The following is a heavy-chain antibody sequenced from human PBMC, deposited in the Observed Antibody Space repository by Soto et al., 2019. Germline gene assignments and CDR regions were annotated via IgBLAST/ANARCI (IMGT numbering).Heavy chain of an antibody. Sequence: GGSLRLSCAASGFRFSNHWMSWVRQAPGKGLEWVAYIKEDGSEKYYADSVKGRFTLSRDNAKNSLYVQMDSLRAEDTAVYYCARDCGRCYSGFDSWGQGTLVTSPQ. CDR3: ARDCGRCYSGFDS. D-gene: IGHD2-15*01. CDR1: GFRFSNHW. V-gene: IGHV3-7*01. J-gene: IGHJ4*02. CDR2: IKEDGSEK.